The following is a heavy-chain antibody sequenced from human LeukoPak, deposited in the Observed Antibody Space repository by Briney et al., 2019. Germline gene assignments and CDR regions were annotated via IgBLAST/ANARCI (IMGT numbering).Heavy chain of an antibody. CDR2: ISRSGSTI. D-gene: IGHD4-23*01. CDR1: GFTFNNYN. CDR3: ARDYGGSSPFDY. J-gene: IGHJ4*02. V-gene: IGHV3-48*04. Sequence: GGSLRLSCAASGFTFNNYNMNWVRQAPGKGLEWVSYISRSGSTIYYADSVKGRFTISRDNAKNSLYLQMNSLRAEDTAVYYCARDYGGSSPFDYWGQGTLVTVSS.